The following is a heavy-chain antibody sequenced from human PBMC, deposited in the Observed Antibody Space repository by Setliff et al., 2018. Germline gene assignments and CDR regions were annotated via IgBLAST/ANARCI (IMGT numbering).Heavy chain of an antibody. D-gene: IGHD3-16*02. Sequence: SETLSLTCTVSGDSISDASIMAWIRQPPGKGLEFIGYVFYNGAAKHDPSLKSRVTMSVDTSKTQFSLKLNSMTTADTAVYYCARGGTYRYFDYWGQGALVTVSS. CDR3: ARGGTYRYFDY. V-gene: IGHV4-59*01. CDR2: VFYNGAA. J-gene: IGHJ4*02. CDR1: GDSISDAS.